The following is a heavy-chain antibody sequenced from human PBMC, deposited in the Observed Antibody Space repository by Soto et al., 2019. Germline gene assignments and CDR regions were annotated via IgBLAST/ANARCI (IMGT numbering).Heavy chain of an antibody. CDR2: ISWDGGST. D-gene: IGHD3-22*01. J-gene: IGHJ4*02. V-gene: IGHV3-43*01. Sequence: EVQLVESGGVVVQPGGSLRLSCAASGFTFDDYTMHWVRQAPGKGLEWVSLISWDGGSTYYADSVKGRFTISRDNSKNSLYLQMNSLRTEETALYYCAKTGNYYDSSGYFPVDYWGQGTLVTVSS. CDR1: GFTFDDYT. CDR3: AKTGNYYDSSGYFPVDY.